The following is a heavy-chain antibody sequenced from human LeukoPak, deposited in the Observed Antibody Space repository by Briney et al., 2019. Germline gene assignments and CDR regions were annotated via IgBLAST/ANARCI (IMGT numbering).Heavy chain of an antibody. D-gene: IGHD6-13*01. J-gene: IGHJ5*02. CDR3: ARAAAAFNWFDP. V-gene: IGHV4-59*01. CDR1: GGSICSDY. CDR2: IYYSGNA. Sequence: PSETLSLTCTVSGGSICSDYWNWIRQPPGKGLDWIAYIYYSGNARSNPPLKSRVTISLDTSKNQFSLKLNSVTAADTAVYYCARAAAAFNWFDPWGQGTLVTVSS.